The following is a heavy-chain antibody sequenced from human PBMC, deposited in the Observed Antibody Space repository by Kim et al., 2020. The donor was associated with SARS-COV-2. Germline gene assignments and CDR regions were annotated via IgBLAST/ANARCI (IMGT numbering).Heavy chain of an antibody. CDR2: ISSSGEST. V-gene: IGHV3-23*01. Sequence: GGSLRLSCAASRFTFSSSAMSWVRQAPGKGLEWVSTISSSGESTYYADSVNGRFTISRDNSKNTLYLHVYSLRAEDTAVYYCAKIDTWTRFDYWGQGTLVTVSS. J-gene: IGHJ4*02. CDR3: AKIDTWTRFDY. CDR1: RFTFSSSA. D-gene: IGHD1-1*01.